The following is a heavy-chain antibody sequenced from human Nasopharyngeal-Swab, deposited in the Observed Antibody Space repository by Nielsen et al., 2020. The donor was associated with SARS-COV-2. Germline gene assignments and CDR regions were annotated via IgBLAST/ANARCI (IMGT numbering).Heavy chain of an antibody. Sequence: RQAPCNFLDFIFYIYYIGSTYYNPSLNSRVTISVDTSKNQFSLKLSSVTAADTAVYYCARDREYFQHWGQGTLVTVS. V-gene: IGHV4-31*02. J-gene: IGHJ1*01. CDR3: ARDREYFQH. CDR2: IYYIGST.